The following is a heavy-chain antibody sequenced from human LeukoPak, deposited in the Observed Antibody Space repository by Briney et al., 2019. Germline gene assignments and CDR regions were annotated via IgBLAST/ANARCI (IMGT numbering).Heavy chain of an antibody. CDR2: INHSGST. Sequence: GSLRLSCAASGFTFSSYSMNWVRQPPGKGLEWIGEINHSGSTNYNPSLKSRVTISVDTSKNQFSLKLSSVTAADTAVYYCARVFSSSDRSGVQKDYWGQGTLVTVSS. V-gene: IGHV4-34*01. CDR3: ARVFSSSDRSGVQKDY. D-gene: IGHD6-6*01. CDR1: GFTFSSYS. J-gene: IGHJ4*02.